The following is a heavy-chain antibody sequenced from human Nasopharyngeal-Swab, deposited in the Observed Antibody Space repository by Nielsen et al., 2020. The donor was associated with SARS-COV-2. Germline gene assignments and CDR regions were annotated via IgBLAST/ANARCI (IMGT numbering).Heavy chain of an antibody. CDR2: IYYSGST. CDR1: GGSFSGYY. D-gene: IGHD3-16*01. CDR3: ARDSYAVPYFDY. V-gene: IGHV4-59*01. Sequence: SETLSLTCAVYGGSFSGYYWSWIRQPPGKGLEWIGYIYYSGSTNYNPSLKSRVTISVDTSKNQFSLKLSSVTAADTAVYYCARDSYAVPYFDYWGQGTLVTVSS. J-gene: IGHJ4*02.